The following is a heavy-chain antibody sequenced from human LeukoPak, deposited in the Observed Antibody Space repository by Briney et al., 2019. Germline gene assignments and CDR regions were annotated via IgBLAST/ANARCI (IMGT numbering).Heavy chain of an antibody. Sequence: SETLSLTCNVSGDSITRYYWHCIRQPPGKGLEWSGYIYYTESTNSNPYLKSRLTISLDPSKKHFFLKLSSVTAADTAIYYCARSYFYDGNRYFDYWGQGALVTVSS. CDR3: ARSYFYDGNRYFDY. CDR1: GDSITRYY. CDR2: IYYTEST. J-gene: IGHJ4*02. V-gene: IGHV4-59*08. D-gene: IGHD3-22*01.